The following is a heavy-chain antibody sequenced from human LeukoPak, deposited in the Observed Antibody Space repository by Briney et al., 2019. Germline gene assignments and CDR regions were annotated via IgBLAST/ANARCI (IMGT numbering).Heavy chain of an antibody. J-gene: IGHJ4*02. D-gene: IGHD3-22*01. CDR1: GFTFSSYS. CDR3: ARLLRSYDSSGYYYYFDY. V-gene: IGHV3-48*01. Sequence: GGSLRLSCAASGFTFSSYSMNWVRQAPGKGLEWVSYISSSSSTIYYADSVKGRFTISRDNAKNSLYLQMNSLRAEDTAVYYCARLLRSYDSSGYYYYFDYWGQGTLVTVSS. CDR2: ISSSSSTI.